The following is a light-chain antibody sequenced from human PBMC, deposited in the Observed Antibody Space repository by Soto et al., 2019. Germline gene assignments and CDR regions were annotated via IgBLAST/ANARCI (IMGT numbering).Light chain of an antibody. V-gene: IGLV2-14*01. CDR3: CSYTSLSTVV. CDR2: AVS. Sequence: QSALTQPASVSGSPGQSITISCTGTSSDVGGYNHVSWYQHSPGKAPKLILFAVSDRPSGVSHRFSGSKSGNTASLTISGLQAEDVAHYYCCSYTSLSTVVFGGGTKVTVL. J-gene: IGLJ2*01. CDR1: SSDVGGYNH.